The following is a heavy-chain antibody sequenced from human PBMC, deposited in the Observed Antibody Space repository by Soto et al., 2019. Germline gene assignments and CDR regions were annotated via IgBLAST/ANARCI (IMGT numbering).Heavy chain of an antibody. V-gene: IGHV3-33*01. CDR3: ARDRVTSDWYGRYGMDV. CDR1: GFTFSSYG. Sequence: PGGSLRLSWAASGFTFSSYGMHWVRQAPGKGLEWVAVIWYDGSNKYYADSVKGRFTISRDNSKNTLYLQMNSLRAEDTAVYYCARDRVTSDWYGRYGMDVWGQGTTVTVSS. J-gene: IGHJ6*02. D-gene: IGHD6-19*01. CDR2: IWYDGSNK.